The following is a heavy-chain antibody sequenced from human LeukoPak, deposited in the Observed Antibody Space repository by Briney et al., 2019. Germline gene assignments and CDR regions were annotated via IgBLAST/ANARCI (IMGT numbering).Heavy chain of an antibody. V-gene: IGHV4-34*01. CDR3: ARGRRGTMVRGVIIPFDY. Sequence: KPSETLSLTCAVYGGSFSGYYWSWIRQPPGKGLEWIGEINHSGSTNYNPSLKSRVTISVDTSKNQFSLKLSSVTAADTAVYYCARGRRGTMVRGVIIPFDYWGQGTLVTVSS. CDR1: GGSFSGYY. J-gene: IGHJ4*02. D-gene: IGHD3-10*01. CDR2: INHSGST.